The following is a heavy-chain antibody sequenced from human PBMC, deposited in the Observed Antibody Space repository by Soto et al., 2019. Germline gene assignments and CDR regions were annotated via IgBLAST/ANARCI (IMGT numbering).Heavy chain of an antibody. V-gene: IGHV1-46*03. CDR1: GYTFTNYY. CDR3: ARDLRCGTMVRGGIKTKTDYYGMDV. CDR2: INPSGGST. D-gene: IGHD3-10*01. J-gene: IGHJ6*02. Sequence: DSVKVSCKASGYTFTNYYMHWVRQAPGQGLEWMGIINPSGGSTSYAQKFQGRVTMTRDTSTSTVYMELSSLRSEDTAVYYCARDLRCGTMVRGGIKTKTDYYGMDVWGQGNTVTVSS.